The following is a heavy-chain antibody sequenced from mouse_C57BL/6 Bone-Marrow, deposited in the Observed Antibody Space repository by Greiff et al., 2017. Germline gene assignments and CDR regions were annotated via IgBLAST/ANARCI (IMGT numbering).Heavy chain of an antibody. V-gene: IGHV6-6*01. CDR3: TGGWLLPWCAY. CDR1: GFTFSDAW. CDR2: ISNTANNHET. J-gene: IGHJ3*01. D-gene: IGHD2-3*01. Sequence: EVKLVESGGGLVQPGGSMKLSCAASGFTFSDAWMDWVRQSPEKGLEWVAEISNTANNHETYYAVSVKGRFTISRDDSKSSVYLQMNSLRAEDTGIYYCTGGWLLPWCAYWGQGTLVTVSA.